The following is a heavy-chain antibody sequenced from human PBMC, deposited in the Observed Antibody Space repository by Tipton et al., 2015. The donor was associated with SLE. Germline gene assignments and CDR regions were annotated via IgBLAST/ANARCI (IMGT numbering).Heavy chain of an antibody. V-gene: IGHV3-21*01. CDR1: GITFSSST. Sequence: LRLSCTASGITFSSSTMNWVRQVPGKGLEWVSSIGRTGSDKYYIQSVRGRFTISRDNAKNSLYLQMNSLRAEDTATYFCVSGDSRDYWGQGTLVTVSA. CDR2: IGRTGSDK. CDR3: VSGDSRDY. J-gene: IGHJ4*02. D-gene: IGHD3-10*01.